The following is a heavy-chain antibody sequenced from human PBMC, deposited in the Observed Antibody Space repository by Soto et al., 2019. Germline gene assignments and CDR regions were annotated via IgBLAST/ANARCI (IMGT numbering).Heavy chain of an antibody. V-gene: IGHV3-21*01. D-gene: IGHD6-19*01. CDR3: ARDFPGLEAVACTFYFDY. Sequence: EVQLVESGGGLVKPGGSLRLSCAASGFTFSSYSMNWVRQAPGKRLEWVSSISSSSSYIYYADSVKGRFTISRDNAKTSLYLQMNSLRDEDTAVYYCARDFPGLEAVACTFYFDYWGQGTLVTVSS. CDR1: GFTFSSYS. CDR2: ISSSSSYI. J-gene: IGHJ4*02.